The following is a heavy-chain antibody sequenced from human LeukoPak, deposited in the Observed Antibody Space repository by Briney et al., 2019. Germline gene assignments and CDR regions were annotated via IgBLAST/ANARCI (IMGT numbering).Heavy chain of an antibody. Sequence: SETLSLTCAVYGASFSGYYWSWIRQPPGKGLEWIGEINHSGSTNYNPSLKSRVTISVDTSKKQFSLKLSSVTAADAAVYYCARVVVGAKNFYYYYMDVWGKGTTVTVSS. J-gene: IGHJ6*03. CDR3: ARVVVGAKNFYYYYMDV. CDR1: GASFSGYY. V-gene: IGHV4-34*01. CDR2: INHSGST. D-gene: IGHD1-26*01.